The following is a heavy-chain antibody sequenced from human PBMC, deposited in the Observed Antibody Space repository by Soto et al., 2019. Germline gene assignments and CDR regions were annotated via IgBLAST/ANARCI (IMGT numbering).Heavy chain of an antibody. CDR1: GFTFSSYA. CDR3: AKRAWGYFYFDY. CDR2: ISGSGGST. V-gene: IGHV3-23*01. J-gene: IGHJ4*02. D-gene: IGHD1-26*01. Sequence: GGSLRLSCAASGFTFSSYAMSWVRQAPGKGLGWVSVISGSGGSTYYADSVKGRFTISRDNSKNTLYLQMNSLRAEDTAVYYCAKRAWGYFYFDYWGQGTLVTVSS.